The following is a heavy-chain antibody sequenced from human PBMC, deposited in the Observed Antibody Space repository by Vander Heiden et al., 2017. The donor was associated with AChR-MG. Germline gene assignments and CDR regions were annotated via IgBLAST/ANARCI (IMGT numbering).Heavy chain of an antibody. J-gene: IGHJ3*02. CDR2: NSYSRNT. V-gene: IGHV4-59*08. Sequence: QAQLQESGPGPVKPSETLSLTGTVSSASINTYYWSWIRQPPGKGLEWGGYNSYSRNTKYNPSLNIRVVISVDTSKNQFSLKLSSVTAADTAVYYCARHFFSQLGDAFDIWGQGTVVTVSS. CDR3: ARHFFSQLGDAFDI. CDR1: SASINTYY. D-gene: IGHD1-1*01.